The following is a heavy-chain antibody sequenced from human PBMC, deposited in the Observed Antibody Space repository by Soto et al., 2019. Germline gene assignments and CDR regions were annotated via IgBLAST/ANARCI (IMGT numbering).Heavy chain of an antibody. CDR2: ISYDGSNK. D-gene: IGHD3-22*01. V-gene: IGHV3-30-3*01. J-gene: IGHJ4*02. Sequence: QVQLVESGGGVVQPGRSLRLSCAASGFTFSSYAMHWVRQAPGKGLEWVAVISYDGSNKYYADSVKGRFTISRDNSKNTLYLKMNSLRAADTSVYYCASGDSSCYYPFDYWGQGTLVTVSS. CDR3: ASGDSSCYYPFDY. CDR1: GFTFSSYA.